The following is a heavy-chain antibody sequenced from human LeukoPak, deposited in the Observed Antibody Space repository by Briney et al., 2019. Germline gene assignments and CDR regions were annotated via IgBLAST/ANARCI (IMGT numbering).Heavy chain of an antibody. D-gene: IGHD3-22*01. CDR1: GFTFSSYW. V-gene: IGHV3-7*01. CDR3: ARDRIYYDSSGYSDY. CDR2: IKQDGSEK. Sequence: GGSLRLSCAASGFTFSSYWMRWVRQAPGKGLEWVANIKQDGSEKYYVDSVKGRFTISRDNAKNSLYLQMNSLRAEDTAVYYCARDRIYYDSSGYSDYWGQGTLVTVSS. J-gene: IGHJ4*02.